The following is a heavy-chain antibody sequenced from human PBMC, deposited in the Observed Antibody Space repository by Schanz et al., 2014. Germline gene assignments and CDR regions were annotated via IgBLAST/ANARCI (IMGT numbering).Heavy chain of an antibody. CDR2: ISRDGTTS. V-gene: IGHV3-11*01. CDR1: GFTFSDYY. J-gene: IGHJ3*02. CDR3: ARENLNWEAFDI. Sequence: QVQLEESGGGLVKPGGSLRLSCAASGFTFSDYYMNWIRQAPGKGLEWLSYISRDGTTSYYADSVKGRFTISRDNAKNSLYLEMTSLRGEDTAVYYCARENLNWEAFDIWGQGTVVTVSS. D-gene: IGHD7-27*01.